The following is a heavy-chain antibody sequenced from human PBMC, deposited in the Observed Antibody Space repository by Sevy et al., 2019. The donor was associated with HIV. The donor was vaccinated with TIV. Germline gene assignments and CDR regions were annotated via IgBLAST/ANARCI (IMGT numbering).Heavy chain of an antibody. CDR2: IFPPDSET. CDR1: GYNFTRYW. D-gene: IGHD2-21*02. J-gene: IGHJ5*02. Sequence: GESLKISCLTSGYNFTRYWITWVCQVPGKGLEWMGVIFPPDSETRYNTSFEGRITMSVDKSLTTAYLQWHNVKASDSGFYYCARVCGTDGAHNWFDPWGQGTLVTVSS. CDR3: ARVCGTDGAHNWFDP. V-gene: IGHV5-51*01.